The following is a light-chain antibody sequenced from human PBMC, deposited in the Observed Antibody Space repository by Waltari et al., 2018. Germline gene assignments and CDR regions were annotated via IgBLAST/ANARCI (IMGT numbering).Light chain of an antibody. CDR1: QTISGSW. Sequence: EIVLTQSPGSLSLSPGERATLPCRASQTISGSWLTWYQQKPGQAPRLLIYGASSRATAIPDRFSGSGSGTDFTLTISGLEPEDFAVYYCQQYDGSSVTFGGGTKVEIK. CDR3: QQYDGSSVT. V-gene: IGKV3-20*01. J-gene: IGKJ4*01. CDR2: GAS.